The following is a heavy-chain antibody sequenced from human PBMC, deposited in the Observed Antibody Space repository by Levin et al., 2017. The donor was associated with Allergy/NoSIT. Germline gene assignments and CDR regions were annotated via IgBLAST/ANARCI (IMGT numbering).Heavy chain of an antibody. CDR3: ARDRYVDIVATRYIDY. CDR1: GFTFSSYG. V-gene: IGHV3-33*01. Sequence: PGGSLRLSCAASGFTFSSYGMHWVRQAPGKGLEWVAVIWYDGSNKYYADSVKGRFTISRDNSKNTLYLQMNSLRAEDTAVYYCARDRYVDIVATRYIDYWGQGTLVTVSS. J-gene: IGHJ4*02. D-gene: IGHD5-12*01. CDR2: IWYDGSNK.